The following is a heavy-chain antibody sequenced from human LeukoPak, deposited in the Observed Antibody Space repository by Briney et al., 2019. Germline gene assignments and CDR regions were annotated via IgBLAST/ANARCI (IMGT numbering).Heavy chain of an antibody. CDR3: ARDKGAVATYYYYYMDV. CDR1: GYTFTSYG. V-gene: IGHV1-18*03. D-gene: IGHD6-19*01. J-gene: IGHJ6*03. CDR2: ISAHNGDT. Sequence: ASVKVSXKASGYTFTSYGISWVRQAPGQGLEWIGWISAHNGDTSYEEKLQGRVTMTTDTSTSTAYVELRSLRSDDMAVYYCARDKGAVATYYYYYMDVWGKGTTVTVSS.